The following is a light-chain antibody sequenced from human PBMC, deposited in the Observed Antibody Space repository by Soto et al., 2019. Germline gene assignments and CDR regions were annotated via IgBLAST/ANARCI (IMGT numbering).Light chain of an antibody. CDR1: SGHSSYA. Sequence: QPVLTQSPSASASLGASVKLTCTLSSGHSSYAIAWHQQQPEKGPRYLMKLNSDGSHSKGDGIPDRLSGSSSGAERYLTISSPQSEDEADYYCQTWGTGIVVFGGGTQLTVL. J-gene: IGLJ2*01. CDR3: QTWGTGIVV. CDR2: LNSDGSH. V-gene: IGLV4-69*01.